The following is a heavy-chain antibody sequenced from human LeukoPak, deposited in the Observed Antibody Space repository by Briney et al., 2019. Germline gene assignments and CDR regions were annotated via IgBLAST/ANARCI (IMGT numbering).Heavy chain of an antibody. J-gene: IGHJ1*01. D-gene: IGHD3-22*01. CDR2: ISYDGSNK. CDR3: AKDLNTYRYDSRDLQH. CDR1: GFSFNTYG. Sequence: QPGRSLRLSCAASGFSFNTYGMHCVRQGPGRGLEWVAVISYDGSNKWYADSVKGRFTISRDNSKNTLYLQMNSLRPEDTAVYFCAKDLNTYRYDSRDLQHWGQGILVTVSS. V-gene: IGHV3-30*18.